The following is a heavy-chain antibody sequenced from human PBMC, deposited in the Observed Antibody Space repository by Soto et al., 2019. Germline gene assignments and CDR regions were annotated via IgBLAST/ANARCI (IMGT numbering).Heavy chain of an antibody. CDR1: GDSISNSRFY. Sequence: SETLSLTCSVSGDSISNSRFYWAWIRQPPGEGLEWIGSIYHTGNAYYNPSLKSRVTIFVDTSKNQFSLKLTSVTAADTALYYCARDYFDSSDYTTNWFDPWGKGALVT. D-gene: IGHD3-22*01. J-gene: IGHJ5*02. CDR2: IYHTGNA. V-gene: IGHV4-39*01. CDR3: ARDYFDSSDYTTNWFDP.